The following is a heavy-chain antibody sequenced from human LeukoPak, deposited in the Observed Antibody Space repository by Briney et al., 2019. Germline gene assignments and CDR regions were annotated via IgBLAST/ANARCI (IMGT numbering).Heavy chain of an antibody. CDR1: GFTFSSYA. D-gene: IGHD3-22*01. Sequence: GGSLRLSCAASGFTFSSYAMSWVRQAPGKGLEWVANIKQDGSEKYYVDSVKGRFTISRDNAKNSLYLQMNSLRAEDTAVYYCARDIRRGYYYDSSGYYFSYWGQGTLVTVSS. CDR3: ARDIRRGYYYDSSGYYFSY. V-gene: IGHV3-7*01. CDR2: IKQDGSEK. J-gene: IGHJ4*02.